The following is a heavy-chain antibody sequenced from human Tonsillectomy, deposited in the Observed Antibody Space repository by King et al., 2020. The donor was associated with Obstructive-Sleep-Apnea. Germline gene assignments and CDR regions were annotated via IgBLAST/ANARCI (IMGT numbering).Heavy chain of an antibody. Sequence: VQLVESGGGLVQPGGSLRLSCAASAFTFNNYAMSWVRQAPGKGLEWVSTISGSGGSTYYADSVRGRFTISRDNSKNTLYLQMNSLRAEDTAIYYCAKDRSGCSGYDCLDYWGQGTLATVSS. CDR1: AFTFNNYA. V-gene: IGHV3-23*04. D-gene: IGHD5-12*01. J-gene: IGHJ4*02. CDR2: ISGSGGST. CDR3: AKDRSGCSGYDCLDY.